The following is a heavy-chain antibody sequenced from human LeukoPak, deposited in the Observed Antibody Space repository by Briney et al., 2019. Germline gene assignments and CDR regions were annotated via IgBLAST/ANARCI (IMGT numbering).Heavy chain of an antibody. CDR1: GGSISSSNW. V-gene: IGHV4-4*02. J-gene: IGHJ4*02. CDR2: IYHSGST. CDR3: ARASAAAGYYFDY. Sequence: SETLSLTCAVSGGSISSSNWWSWARQPPGKGLEWIGEIYHSGSTNYNPSLKSRVTISVDKSKNQFSLKLSSVTAADTAVYYCARASAAAGYYFDYWGQGTLVTVSS. D-gene: IGHD6-13*01.